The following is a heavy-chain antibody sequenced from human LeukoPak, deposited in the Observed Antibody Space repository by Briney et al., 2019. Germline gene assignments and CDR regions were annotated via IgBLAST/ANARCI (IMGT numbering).Heavy chain of an antibody. V-gene: IGHV4-39*01. J-gene: IGHJ4*02. CDR3: ASARRGDSSGYHYFDY. CDR2: IYYSGST. D-gene: IGHD3-22*01. CDR1: VGSISSSSDY. Sequence: PSETLSLTCTVSVGSISSSSDYWGWIRQPPGKGLELIESIYYSGSTYYNPSLKSRVTLSVDTSKNQFSLKLSSVTAADTAVYYCASARRGDSSGYHYFDYWGQGTLVTVSS.